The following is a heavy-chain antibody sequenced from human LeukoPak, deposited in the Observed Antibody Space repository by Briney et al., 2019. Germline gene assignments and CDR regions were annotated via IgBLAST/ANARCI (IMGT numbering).Heavy chain of an antibody. Sequence: SETLSLTCTVSGGSISSGDYYWSWIRQPPGKGLEWIGYIYYSGSTYYNPSLKSRVTISVDTSKNQFSLKLSSVTAADTAVYYCASRTHIHYYGSGSYSLWGQGTLVTVSS. J-gene: IGHJ4*02. CDR3: ASRTHIHYYGSGSYSL. D-gene: IGHD3-10*01. CDR1: GGSISSGDYY. V-gene: IGHV4-30-4*01. CDR2: IYYSGST.